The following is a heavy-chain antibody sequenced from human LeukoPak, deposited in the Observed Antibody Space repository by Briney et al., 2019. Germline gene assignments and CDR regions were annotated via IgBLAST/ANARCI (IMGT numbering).Heavy chain of an antibody. Sequence: PGGSLRLSCAASGFTFDDYAMHWVRQAPGEGLEWVSGISWNSGSIGYADSVKGRFTISRDNAKNSLYLQMNSLRAEDTAVYYCARGRGLIAVAGTGRVAFDIWGQGTMVTASS. V-gene: IGHV3-9*01. CDR2: ISWNSGSI. CDR3: ARGRGLIAVAGTGRVAFDI. J-gene: IGHJ3*02. CDR1: GFTFDDYA. D-gene: IGHD6-19*01.